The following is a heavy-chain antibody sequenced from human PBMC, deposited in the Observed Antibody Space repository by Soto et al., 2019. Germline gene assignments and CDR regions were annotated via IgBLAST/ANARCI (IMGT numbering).Heavy chain of an antibody. D-gene: IGHD3-10*01. Sequence: QVQLVQSGGEVKKPGASVKVSCKASGYTFTNYGISWVRQAPGQGLEWLGLISDNNGNTNYAQKFQGRVTMTTDTSTSTAYMELRSLRSDDTGIYYCSRGVLWFGEGFDPWGQGTLVTVSS. CDR1: GYTFTNYG. V-gene: IGHV1-18*01. J-gene: IGHJ5*02. CDR2: ISDNNGNT. CDR3: SRGVLWFGEGFDP.